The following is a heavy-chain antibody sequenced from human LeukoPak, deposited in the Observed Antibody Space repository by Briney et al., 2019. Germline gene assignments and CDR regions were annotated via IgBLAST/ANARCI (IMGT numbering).Heavy chain of an antibody. CDR3: ARALMVRGVEFDY. D-gene: IGHD3-10*01. V-gene: IGHV3-7*01. J-gene: IGHJ4*02. CDR2: IKQDESEK. CDR1: GFTFSNYA. Sequence: GGSLRLSCAASGFTFSNYAMSWVRQAPGKGLEWVANIKQDESEKYYVDSVKGRFSISRDNAKNSLYLQMNSLRAEDTAVYYWARALMVRGVEFDYWGQGTLVTVSS.